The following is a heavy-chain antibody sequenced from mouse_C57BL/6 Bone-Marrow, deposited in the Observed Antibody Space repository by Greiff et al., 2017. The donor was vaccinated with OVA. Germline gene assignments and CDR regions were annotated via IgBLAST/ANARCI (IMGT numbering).Heavy chain of an antibody. V-gene: IGHV1-69*01. CDR3: SIAGRYDYDGGGYYYAMDY. CDR2: IDPSDSYT. CDR1: GYTFTSYW. D-gene: IGHD2-4*01. J-gene: IGHJ4*01. Sequence: QVQLQQPGAELVMPGASVKLSCKASGYTFTSYWMHWVKQRPGQGLEWIGEIDPSDSYTNYNQKFKGKSTLTVDKSSSTAYMQLSSLTSEDSAVYYCSIAGRYDYDGGGYYYAMDYWGQGTSVTVSS.